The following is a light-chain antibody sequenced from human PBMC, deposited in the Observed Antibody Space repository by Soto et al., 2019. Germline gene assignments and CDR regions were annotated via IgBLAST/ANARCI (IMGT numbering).Light chain of an antibody. CDR1: HDIGSF. J-gene: IGKJ5*01. CDR3: QHYLNYPIT. Sequence: AIRMTQSPSSLSASTGDTVTITCRASHDIGSFLAWYQQKPGTAPKVLISGASNLHGGVPSRFSGSGSGTDFTLTITHLQSEDFATYYCQHYLNYPITFGQGTRL. CDR2: GAS. V-gene: IGKV1-8*01.